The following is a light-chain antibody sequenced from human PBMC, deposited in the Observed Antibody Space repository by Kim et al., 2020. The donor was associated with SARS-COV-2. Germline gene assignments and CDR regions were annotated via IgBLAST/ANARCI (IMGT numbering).Light chain of an antibody. CDR1: QGVSSW. J-gene: IGKJ4*01. V-gene: IGKV1-12*01. Sequence: SVGDGVTIICRAGQGVSSWLAWYQQQPGKAPKLLMYAASSLQSGVPPRFCGSGSGTDFTLTISSMQPEDFATYYCQQANSFLPLTFGGGTKVEIK. CDR2: AAS. CDR3: QQANSFLPLT.